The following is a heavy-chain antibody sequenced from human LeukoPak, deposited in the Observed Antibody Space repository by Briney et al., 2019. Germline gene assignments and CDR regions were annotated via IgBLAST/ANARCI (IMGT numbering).Heavy chain of an antibody. D-gene: IGHD2-2*01. CDR1: RYTFTDYY. CDR3: ATGARRVVVPAAILRMDV. CDR2: VDPEDGET. V-gene: IGHV1-69-2*01. Sequence: ASVQVSCKVSRYTFTDYYMHWVQQAPGKGLEWVGLVDPEDGETIYAEKFQGRVTITADTSTDTAYMELSSLRSEDTAVYYCATGARRVVVPAAILRMDVWGKGTTVTVSS. J-gene: IGHJ6*04.